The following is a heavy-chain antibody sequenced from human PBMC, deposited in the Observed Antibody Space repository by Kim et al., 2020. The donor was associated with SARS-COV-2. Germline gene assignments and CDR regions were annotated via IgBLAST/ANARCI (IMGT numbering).Heavy chain of an antibody. CDR2: ISGSGGST. Sequence: GGSLRLSCAASGFTFSTYAMNWVRQAPGKGLEWISDISGSGGSTYYADSVKGRFTISRDSSKNTLYLQMNSLRAEDTAVYYCAKWLGTGSYTAYFDYWGQGTLVTVSS. J-gene: IGHJ4*02. V-gene: IGHV3-23*01. CDR1: GFTFSTYA. D-gene: IGHD1-26*01. CDR3: AKWLGTGSYTAYFDY.